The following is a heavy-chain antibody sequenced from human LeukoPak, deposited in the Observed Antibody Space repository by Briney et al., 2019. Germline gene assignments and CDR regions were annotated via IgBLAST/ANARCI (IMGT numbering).Heavy chain of an antibody. CDR1: GGSISSGSYY. CDR3: ASTRGFFDY. V-gene: IGHV4-61*02. J-gene: IGHJ4*02. Sequence: PSQTLSLTCTVSGGSISSGSYYWSWIRQPAGKGLEWIGRIYTSGSTNYNPSLKSRVTISVDTSKNQFSLKLSSVTAADTAVYYCASTRGFFDYRGQGTLVTVSS. CDR2: IYTSGST.